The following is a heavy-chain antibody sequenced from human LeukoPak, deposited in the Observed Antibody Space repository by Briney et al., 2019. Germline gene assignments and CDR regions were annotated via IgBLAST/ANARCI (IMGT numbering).Heavy chain of an antibody. J-gene: IGHJ6*02. V-gene: IGHV4-31*03. CDR2: IYYSGST. CDR3: ARESSDYYYGMDV. CDR1: GGSISSGGYY. Sequence: SQTLSLTCTVSGGSISSGGYYWSWILQHPGKGLEWIGYIYYSGSTYYNPSLKSRVTISVDTSKNQSSLKLSSVTAADTAVYYCARESSDYYYGMDVWGQGTTVTVSS. D-gene: IGHD3-10*01.